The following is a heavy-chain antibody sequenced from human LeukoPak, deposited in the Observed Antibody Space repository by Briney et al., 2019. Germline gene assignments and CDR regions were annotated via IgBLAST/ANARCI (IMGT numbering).Heavy chain of an antibody. CDR3: ARRRGRYSGDAFDI. CDR1: GYRFPSYW. V-gene: IGHV5-51*01. D-gene: IGHD1-26*01. Sequence: GESLKISCKGSGYRFPSYWIGWVRQMPGKGLEWMGFIYPGDSDTRYSPSFQGQVTISADKSMSTAYLQWSSLKASDTAMYYCARRRGRYSGDAFDIWGQRTMVTVSS. CDR2: IYPGDSDT. J-gene: IGHJ3*02.